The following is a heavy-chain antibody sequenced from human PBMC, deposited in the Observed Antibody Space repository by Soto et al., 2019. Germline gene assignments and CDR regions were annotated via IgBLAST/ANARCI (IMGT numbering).Heavy chain of an antibody. J-gene: IGHJ4*02. Sequence: XESLLLSCATSGFTFSTYAMSWVRQAPGKGLEWVSAISGSGANTYYTDSVKGRFTISRDNFKNTLYLQMNSLRAEDSAMFYCVRERSGYSYADSWGQGTMVTVSS. CDR1: GFTFSTYA. CDR3: VRERSGYSYADS. D-gene: IGHD5-18*01. CDR2: ISGSGANT. V-gene: IGHV3-23*01.